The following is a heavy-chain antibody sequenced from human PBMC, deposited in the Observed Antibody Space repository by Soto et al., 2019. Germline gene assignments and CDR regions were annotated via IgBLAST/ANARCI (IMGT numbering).Heavy chain of an antibody. Sequence: ASVKVSCKTSGYTFSNYAISWVRQAPGQGLEWMGGIIPIFGTANYAQKFQGRVTITADESTSTAYMELSSLRSEDTAVYYCARVTGSCSSTSCYTGWFDPWGQGTLVTVSA. CDR3: ARVTGSCSSTSCYTGWFDP. D-gene: IGHD2-2*02. J-gene: IGHJ5*02. CDR2: IIPIFGTA. CDR1: GYTFSNYA. V-gene: IGHV1-69*13.